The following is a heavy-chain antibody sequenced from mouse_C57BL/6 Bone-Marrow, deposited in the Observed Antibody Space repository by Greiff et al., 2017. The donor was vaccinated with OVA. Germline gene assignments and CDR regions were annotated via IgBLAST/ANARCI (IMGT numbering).Heavy chain of an antibody. J-gene: IGHJ3*01. V-gene: IGHV2-6*01. CDR2: IWGVGST. CDR3: ASGPTRFAY. CDR1: GFSLTSYG. Sequence: VKLVESGPGLVAPSQSLSITCTVSGFSLTSYGVDWVRQSPGKGLEWLGVIWGVGSTNYNSALKSRLSISKDNSKSQVFLKMNSLQTDDTAMYYCASGPTRFAYWGQGTLVTVSA.